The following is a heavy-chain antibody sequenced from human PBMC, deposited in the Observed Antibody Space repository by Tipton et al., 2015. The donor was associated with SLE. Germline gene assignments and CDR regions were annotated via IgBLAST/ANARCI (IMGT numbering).Heavy chain of an antibody. CDR2: IYYSGST. J-gene: IGHJ4*02. Sequence: TLSLTCTVSGGSISSSNYYWGWIRQPPGKGLEWIGSIYYSGSTYYNPSLKSRVTISVDTSKNQFSLKLSSVTAADTAVYYCARGTVTYYFDYWGQGTLVTVSS. CDR1: GGSISSSNYY. CDR3: ARGTVTYYFDY. V-gene: IGHV4-39*07. D-gene: IGHD4-17*01.